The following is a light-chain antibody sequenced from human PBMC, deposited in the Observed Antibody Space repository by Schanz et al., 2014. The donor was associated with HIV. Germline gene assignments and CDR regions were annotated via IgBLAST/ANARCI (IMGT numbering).Light chain of an antibody. V-gene: IGLV1-40*01. CDR2: DNT. J-gene: IGLJ1*01. CDR1: SSNIGAGYD. CDR3: CSYTTTSTYV. Sequence: QSVLAQPPSVSGAPGQRVTISCTGTSSNIGAGYDVHWYQLLPGTAPTLLIFDNTNRPSGVPARFSGSKSGSSASLAISGLQADDEADYYCCSYTTTSTYVFGAGTKLTVL.